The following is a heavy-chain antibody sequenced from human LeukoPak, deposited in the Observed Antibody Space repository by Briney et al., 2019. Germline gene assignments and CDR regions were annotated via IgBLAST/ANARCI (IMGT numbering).Heavy chain of an antibody. CDR2: IYYSGST. CDR3: AGHEYSSSWWGY. J-gene: IGHJ4*02. D-gene: IGHD6-13*01. V-gene: IGHV4-59*08. Sequence: SETLSLTCTVSSGSISSYYWSWIRQPPGKGLEWIGYIYYSGSTNYNPSLKSRVTISVDTSKNQFSLKLSSVTAADTAVYYCAGHEYSSSWWGYWGQGTLVTVSS. CDR1: SGSISSYY.